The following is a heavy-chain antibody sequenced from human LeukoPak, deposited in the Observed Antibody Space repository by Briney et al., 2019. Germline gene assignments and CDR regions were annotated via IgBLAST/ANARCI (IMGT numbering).Heavy chain of an antibody. CDR1: GFTFSSYA. CDR2: ISRSGSTT. CDR3: AKPYRDCSSTSCYFSFDY. V-gene: IGHV3-23*01. J-gene: IGHJ4*02. D-gene: IGHD2-2*01. Sequence: SGWSLRLSCEASGFTFSSYAMTWVRQAPGKGLEWVSAISRSGSTTYYADSVKGRFTISRDNSKNTLYLQMNSLRAEDTAVYYCAKPYRDCSSTSCYFSFDYWGQGTLVTVSS.